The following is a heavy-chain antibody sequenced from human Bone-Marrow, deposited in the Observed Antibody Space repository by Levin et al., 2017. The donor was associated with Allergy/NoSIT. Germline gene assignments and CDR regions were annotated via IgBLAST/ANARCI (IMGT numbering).Heavy chain of an antibody. CDR3: ERSGGY. V-gene: IGHV3-74*01. Sequence: RPGGSLRLSCVASGFSFSSHGMHWFRQAPGKGLVSVSRISSDGSSTDYADSVRGRFTISRDNAENTLYLQMNNLRAEDTALYYCERSGGYWGQGTLVTVSS. CDR2: ISSDGSST. D-gene: IGHD3-10*01. CDR1: GFSFSSHG. J-gene: IGHJ4*02.